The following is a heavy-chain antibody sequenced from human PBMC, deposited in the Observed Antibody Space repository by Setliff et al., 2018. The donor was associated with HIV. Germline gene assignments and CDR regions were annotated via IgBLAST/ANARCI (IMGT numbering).Heavy chain of an antibody. CDR3: AKRTFGSGRFDP. D-gene: IGHD3-16*01. CDR2: IYTSGRT. Sequence: PSETLSLTCTVSGGSINSNYWGWIRQPPGKGLEWIGYIYTSGRTNYNPSLKSRVTISIETSKNQFSLKLNSVTVTDTAVYYCAKRTFGSGRFDPWGQGTLVTVSS. J-gene: IGHJ5*02. CDR1: GGSINSNY. V-gene: IGHV4-4*08.